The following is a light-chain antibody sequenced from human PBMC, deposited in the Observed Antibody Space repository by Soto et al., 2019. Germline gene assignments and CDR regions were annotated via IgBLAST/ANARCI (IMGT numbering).Light chain of an antibody. CDR1: SSDVGGYNY. CDR2: EVN. Sequence: QSVLTQPPSASGSPGQLVTISCTGTSSDVGGYNYVSWYQQYPGKVPKLMVYEVNNRPSGVPDRFSGSKSGNTASLTVSGLQAEDEADYYCTSYAGGNNVFGTGTKVTVL. V-gene: IGLV2-8*01. J-gene: IGLJ1*01. CDR3: TSYAGGNNV.